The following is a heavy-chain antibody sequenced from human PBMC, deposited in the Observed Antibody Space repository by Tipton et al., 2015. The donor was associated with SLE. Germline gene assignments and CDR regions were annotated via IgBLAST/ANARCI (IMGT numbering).Heavy chain of an antibody. CDR3: AKDRAHITIFGVVRFDY. J-gene: IGHJ4*02. CDR1: GFTFADYA. Sequence: SLRLSCAASGFTFADYAMHWVRQAPGKGLEWVSGINWSSSRIAYAGSVKGRFTISRDNAKNSLYLQMDSLRAEDTAVYYCAKDRAHITIFGVVRFDYWGQGTLVTVSS. D-gene: IGHD3-3*01. V-gene: IGHV3-9*01. CDR2: INWSSSRI.